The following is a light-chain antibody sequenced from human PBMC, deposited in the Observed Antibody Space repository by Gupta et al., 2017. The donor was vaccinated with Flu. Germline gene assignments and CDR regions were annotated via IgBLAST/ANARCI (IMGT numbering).Light chain of an antibody. J-gene: IGLJ3*02. V-gene: IGLV1-40*01. Sequence: QSGLPQPPSVSGAPGQRLTISCTGRSSNLGAGYDVHWYQHFPGKAPKLLLYGNNHRPSGVPARFSGSKSGTSASLTITVLQADDEADYFCQSYDSSLSGSVVGGGTKLTVL. CDR1: SSNLGAGYD. CDR3: QSYDSSLSGSV. CDR2: GNN.